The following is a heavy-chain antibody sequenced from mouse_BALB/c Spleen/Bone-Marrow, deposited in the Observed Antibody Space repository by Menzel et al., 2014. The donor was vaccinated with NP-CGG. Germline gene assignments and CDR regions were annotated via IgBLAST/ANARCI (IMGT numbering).Heavy chain of an antibody. Sequence: VQLKDSGGGRVQPGGSLKLSCAASGFDFSRYWMSWVRQAPGKGLEWIGEINPDSSTINYTPSLKDKFIISRDNAKNTLYLQMSKVRSEDTALYYCARLNYYGNLFVWGAGTTVTVSS. CDR1: GFDFSRYW. CDR3: ARLNYYGNLFV. J-gene: IGHJ1*01. CDR2: INPDSSTI. D-gene: IGHD1-1*01. V-gene: IGHV4-1*02.